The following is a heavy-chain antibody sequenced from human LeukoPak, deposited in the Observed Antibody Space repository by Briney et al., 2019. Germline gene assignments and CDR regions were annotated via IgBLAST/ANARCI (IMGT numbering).Heavy chain of an antibody. CDR1: GGSISSFY. V-gene: IGHV4-59*01. CDR2: IYYSGST. Sequence: PSETLSLTCTVSGGSISSFYWSWIRQPPGKGLEWIGYIYYSGSTNYNPSLKSRVTMSEDTSKNQFSLKLSSVTAADTAVYYCARSRFMSTSFDYWGQGILVTVSS. CDR3: ARSRFMSTSFDY. D-gene: IGHD5-24*01. J-gene: IGHJ4*02.